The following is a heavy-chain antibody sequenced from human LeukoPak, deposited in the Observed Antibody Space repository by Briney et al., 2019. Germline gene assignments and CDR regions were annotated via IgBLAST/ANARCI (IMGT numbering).Heavy chain of an antibody. CDR2: ISGSGGST. CDR3: VKDKSSSSSSGLKYYFEY. J-gene: IGHJ4*02. V-gene: IGHV3-23*01. D-gene: IGHD6-6*01. Sequence: GGSLRLSCAASGFTFSSYAMSWVRQAPGKGLEWVSAISGSGGSTYYADSVKGRFTTSRDNSKNTLYLQMNSLRAEDTAVYYCVKDKSSSSSSGLKYYFEYWGQGTLVTVSS. CDR1: GFTFSSYA.